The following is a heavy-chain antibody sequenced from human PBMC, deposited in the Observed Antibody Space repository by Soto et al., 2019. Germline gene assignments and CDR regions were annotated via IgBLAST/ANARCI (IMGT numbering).Heavy chain of an antibody. CDR1: GYSFIDYF. CDR3: ARAPSTLGYWYLDL. J-gene: IGHJ2*01. V-gene: IGHV1-2*04. D-gene: IGHD1-26*01. CDR2: INPDSGVT. Sequence: QVQLVQSGAEVVKPGASVKVSCKASGYSFIDYFIHWVRQAPGQGLEWIGWINPDSGVTKYAQKFQGCVTLTRDTSISTDYMEVNRLRSDDTAVYYCARAPSTLGYWYLDLWGRGTLVTVSS.